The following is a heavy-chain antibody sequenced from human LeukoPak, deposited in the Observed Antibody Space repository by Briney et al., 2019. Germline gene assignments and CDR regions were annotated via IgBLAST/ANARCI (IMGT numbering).Heavy chain of an antibody. CDR1: GFTFSSYG. CDR3: ARDFTAAFDI. V-gene: IGHV3-33*01. D-gene: IGHD5-18*01. J-gene: IGHJ3*02. Sequence: GRSLRLSCAASGFTFSSYGMRWVRQAPGKGLEWAAVIWYDGSNKYYADSVKGRFTISRDNSKNTLYLQMNSLRAEDTAVYYCARDFTAAFDIWGQGTMVTVSS. CDR2: IWYDGSNK.